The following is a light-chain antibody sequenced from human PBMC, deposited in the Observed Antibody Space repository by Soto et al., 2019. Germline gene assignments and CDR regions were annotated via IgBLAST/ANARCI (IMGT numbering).Light chain of an antibody. Sequence: QSALTQPAAVSGSPGQSVTISCTGSNSDVGGYDFVSWYQHHPGKAPKLILYEVTKRPSGVSNRFSGSKSGNTASLTISGLQAEDDADYSCSSHTSTSDLEVIFGGGTKLTVL. CDR1: NSDVGGYDF. J-gene: IGLJ2*01. CDR2: EVT. V-gene: IGLV2-14*01. CDR3: SSHTSTSDLEVI.